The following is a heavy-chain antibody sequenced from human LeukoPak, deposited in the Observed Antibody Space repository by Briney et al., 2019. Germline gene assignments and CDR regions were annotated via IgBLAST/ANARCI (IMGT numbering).Heavy chain of an antibody. J-gene: IGHJ3*02. CDR2: IYYSGST. CDR3: ARRHAGGAFDI. V-gene: IGHV4-59*08. Sequence: PSETLSLTCTVSDDSISDYYRGWIRQPPGKGLEWIGYIYYSGSTNYNPSLKSRVTISVDTSKNQFSLKLSSVTAADTAVYYCARRHAGGAFDIWGQGTMVTVSS. CDR1: DDSISDYY. D-gene: IGHD2-8*02.